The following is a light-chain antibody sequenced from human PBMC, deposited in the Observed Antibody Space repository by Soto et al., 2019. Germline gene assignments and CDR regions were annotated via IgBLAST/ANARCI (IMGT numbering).Light chain of an antibody. CDR2: GNS. CDR3: QSYDSSLSGAV. CDR1: SSNIGAGYD. J-gene: IGLJ7*01. Sequence: QPVLTQPPSVSGAPGQRVTISCTGSSSNIGAGYDVHWYQQLPGTAPKLLIYGNSNRPSGVPDRFSGSKSGISASLAITGLQAEDEADYYCQSYDSSLSGAVFGGGTQLTVL. V-gene: IGLV1-40*01.